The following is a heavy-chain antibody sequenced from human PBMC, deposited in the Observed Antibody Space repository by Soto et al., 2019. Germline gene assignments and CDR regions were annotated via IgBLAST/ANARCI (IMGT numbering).Heavy chain of an antibody. CDR3: ARDPGYDFWSGYYPLMDV. Sequence: ASVKVSCKASGYTFTSYAMHWVRQAPGQRLERMGWINAGNGNTKYSQKFQGRVTITRDTSASTAYMELSSLRSEDTAVYYCARDPGYDFWSGYYPLMDVWGQGTTVTVSS. CDR2: INAGNGNT. V-gene: IGHV1-3*01. D-gene: IGHD3-3*01. J-gene: IGHJ6*02. CDR1: GYTFTSYA.